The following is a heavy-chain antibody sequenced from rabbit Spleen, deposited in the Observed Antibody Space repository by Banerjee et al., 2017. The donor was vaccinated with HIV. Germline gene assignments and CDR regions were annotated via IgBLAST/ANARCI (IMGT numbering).Heavy chain of an antibody. D-gene: IGHD3-1*01. Sequence: QQQLEESGGGLVKPGGTLTLTCTASGFSFSSNYYMCWVRQAPGKGLEWIACIYAGSSGFVGATYYAGWAKGRFTISRTSSTTVTLQVTGLTAADTATYFCARDDTAKGPDLDLWGPGTLVTVS. CDR2: IYAGSSGFVGAT. CDR3: ARDDTAKGPDLDL. V-gene: IGHV1S45*01. J-gene: IGHJ4*01. CDR1: GFSFSSNYY.